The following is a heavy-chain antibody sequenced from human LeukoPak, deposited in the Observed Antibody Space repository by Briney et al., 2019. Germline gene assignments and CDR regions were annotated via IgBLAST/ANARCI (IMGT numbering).Heavy chain of an antibody. Sequence: PGASLRLSCAASGFTFSSYAMSWVRKAPGKGLEWVSAISGSGGSTYYADSVKGRFTISRDNSKNTLYLQMNSLRAEDTAVYYCATSPANYYYYGMDVWGQGTTVTVSS. CDR2: ISGSGGST. CDR1: GFTFSSYA. CDR3: ATSPANYYYYGMDV. V-gene: IGHV3-23*01. J-gene: IGHJ6*02. D-gene: IGHD2-2*01.